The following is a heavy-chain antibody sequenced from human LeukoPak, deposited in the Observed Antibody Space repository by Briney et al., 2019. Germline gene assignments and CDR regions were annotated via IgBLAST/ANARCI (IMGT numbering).Heavy chain of an antibody. CDR3: ARGGTDSSGYPYYFDY. CDR2: IGTAGDT. Sequence: GGSLRLSCAASGFTFSSYDMHWVRQATGKGLEWVSAIGTAGDTYYPGSVKGRFTISRENAKNSLYLQMNSLRAGDTAVYYCARGGTDSSGYPYYFDYWGQGTLVTVSS. V-gene: IGHV3-13*01. D-gene: IGHD3-22*01. CDR1: GFTFSSYD. J-gene: IGHJ4*02.